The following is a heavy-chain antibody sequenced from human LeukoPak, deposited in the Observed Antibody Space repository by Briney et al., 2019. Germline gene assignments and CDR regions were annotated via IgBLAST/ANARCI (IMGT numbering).Heavy chain of an antibody. CDR2: IYYSGTT. CDR1: GGSISSSFYY. Sequence: PSETLSLTCTVSGGSISSSFYYWGWIRQPPGKGLEWIGSIYYSGTTYYNPSLKSRVTISVDTSKNQFSLKLSSVTAADTAVYYCARDSGDLFDYWGQGTLVTVSS. CDR3: ARDSGDLFDY. J-gene: IGHJ4*02. D-gene: IGHD2-21*02. V-gene: IGHV4-39*07.